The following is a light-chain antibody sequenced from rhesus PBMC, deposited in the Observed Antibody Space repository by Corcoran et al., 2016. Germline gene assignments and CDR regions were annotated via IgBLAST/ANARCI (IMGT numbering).Light chain of an antibody. CDR3: MKVTHWPPFT. CDR1: QSLIYSDGKTY. J-gene: IGKJ3*01. Sequence: DVVMTQSPLSLPVTLGQPAFISCGSRQSLIYSDGKTYLNWWQQKPGQPPRLLIYQVSNQDSGVPDRFSGRRAGTDVTLKISRVEAEDVGVYYCMKVTHWPPFTFGPGTKLDIK. V-gene: IGKV2S9*01. CDR2: QVS.